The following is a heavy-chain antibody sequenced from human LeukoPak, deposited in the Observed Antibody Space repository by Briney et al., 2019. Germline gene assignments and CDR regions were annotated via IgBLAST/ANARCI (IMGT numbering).Heavy chain of an antibody. V-gene: IGHV3-7*01. CDR3: ARLMGDRTIYDY. Sequence: GGSLRLSCAASGFAFSTYWMSWVRQAPGKGLEWVAGINPGGSETYYAESLKGRFTISTDNAMNSFFLQMNNLRADDTAVYYCARLMGDRTIYDYWGQGALVTVSS. D-gene: IGHD1-26*01. J-gene: IGHJ4*02. CDR1: GFAFSTYW. CDR2: INPGGSET.